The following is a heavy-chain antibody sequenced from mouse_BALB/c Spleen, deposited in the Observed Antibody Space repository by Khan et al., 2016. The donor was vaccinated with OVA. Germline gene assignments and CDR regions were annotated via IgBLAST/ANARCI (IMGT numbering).Heavy chain of an antibody. CDR1: GYTFTSYY. J-gene: IGHJ3*01. CDR3: TRSGDGAFAY. Sequence: VQLQESGAELVKPGASVRLSCKASGYTFTSYYLYWVKQRPGHGLEWLGDINPSNGGTNFNENFKTKATLTVDKSSSTAYMQLSSLTSEDSSGYYWTRSGDGAFAYWGQGTLVTVAA. V-gene: IGHV1S81*02. CDR2: INPSNGGT. D-gene: IGHD1-1*02.